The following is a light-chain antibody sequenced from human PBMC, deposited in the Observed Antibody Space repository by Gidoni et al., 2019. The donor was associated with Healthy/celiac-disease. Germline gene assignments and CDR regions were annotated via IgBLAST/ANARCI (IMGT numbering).Light chain of an antibody. J-gene: IGKJ1*01. CDR2: GAS. CDR1: QSVSSN. V-gene: IGKV3-15*01. Sequence: EIVMTQSPATLSVSPGERATLSCRASQSVSSNLAWYQQTPGQAPRLLIYGASTSATGIPARFSGSGSGTEFTLTISILQSEYFAVYYCQQYTNWPRTFGQGTKVEIK. CDR3: QQYTNWPRT.